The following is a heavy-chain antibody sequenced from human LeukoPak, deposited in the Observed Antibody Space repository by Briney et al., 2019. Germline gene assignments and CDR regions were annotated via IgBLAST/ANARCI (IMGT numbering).Heavy chain of an antibody. Sequence: GGSLRLSCAASGFTFSSYAMSWVRQAPGKGLQWVAVISGSGDSTYYADSVKGRFTISRDNSKNTLYLQMNGLRAEDTAIYYCAKDWWPLDYWGQGTLVTVSS. CDR2: ISGSGDST. V-gene: IGHV3-23*01. CDR3: AKDWWPLDY. CDR1: GFTFSSYA. D-gene: IGHD2-8*02. J-gene: IGHJ4*02.